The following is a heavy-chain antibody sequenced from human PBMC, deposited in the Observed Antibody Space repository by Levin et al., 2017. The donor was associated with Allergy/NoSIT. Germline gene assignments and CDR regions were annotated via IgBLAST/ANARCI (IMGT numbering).Heavy chain of an antibody. J-gene: IGHJ5*02. CDR2: ISDTGSYI. D-gene: IGHD1-20*01. CDR3: ARDRYNWNDFGFHP. CDR1: GFTFRTYT. V-gene: IGHV3-21*01. Sequence: GGSLRLSCAASGFTFRTYTMDWVRQAPGKGLEWVSSISDTGSYIYYADSVKGRFTISRDNAKNSLYLQMNSLRAEDTAVYYCARDRYNWNDFGFHPWGQGTLVTVSS.